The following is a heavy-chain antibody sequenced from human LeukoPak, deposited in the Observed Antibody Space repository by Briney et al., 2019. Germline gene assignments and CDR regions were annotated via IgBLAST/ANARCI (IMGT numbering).Heavy chain of an antibody. CDR3: AQRRIIMVRGLSAHPFDP. D-gene: IGHD3-10*01. CDR1: GFSLSTSGVG. CDR2: IYWDDAK. Sequence: TKSGPTLVKPTQTLTLTCTFSGFSLSTSGVGVGWIRQPPGKALEWLALIYWDDAKHYSPSLRTRLTITKDTSKNQVVLTMTNMDPVDTATYYCAQRRIIMVRGLSAHPFDPWGQGTLVTVSS. J-gene: IGHJ5*02. V-gene: IGHV2-5*02.